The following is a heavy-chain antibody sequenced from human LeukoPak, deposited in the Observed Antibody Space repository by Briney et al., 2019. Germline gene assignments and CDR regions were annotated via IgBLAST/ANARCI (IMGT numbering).Heavy chain of an antibody. J-gene: IGHJ3*02. CDR3: ASVWLYSGKRGYAFDI. CDR1: GGSISSSNW. V-gene: IGHV4-4*02. CDR2: IYHSGST. Sequence: SETLSLTCAVSGGSISSSNWWSWVRQPPGKGLEWIGEIYHSGSTNYNPSLKSRVTISVDKSKNQFSLKLSSVTAADTAVYYCASVWLYSGKRGYAFDIWGQGTMVTVSS. D-gene: IGHD6-19*01.